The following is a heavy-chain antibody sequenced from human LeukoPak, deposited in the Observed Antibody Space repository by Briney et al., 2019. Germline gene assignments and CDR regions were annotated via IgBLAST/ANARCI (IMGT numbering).Heavy chain of an antibody. Sequence: KPSETVSLLCTVSGYSISSGYYWSWIRQPAGKGLEWIWRSYTSGSTNYNPSLRSRVTMSVDTSKNQFSLKLNSVTAADTAVYYCARDSTTWHGGLFDYWGQGTLVTVSS. V-gene: IGHV4-4*07. D-gene: IGHD6-13*01. J-gene: IGHJ4*02. CDR3: ARDSTTWHGGLFDY. CDR1: GYSISSGYY. CDR2: SYTSGST.